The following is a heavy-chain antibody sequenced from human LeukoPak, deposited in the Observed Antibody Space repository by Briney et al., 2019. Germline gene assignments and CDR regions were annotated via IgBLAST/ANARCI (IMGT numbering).Heavy chain of an antibody. V-gene: IGHV5-51*01. CDR1: GYSFTSYW. CDR3: ARLSRVPDADWEN. J-gene: IGHJ1*01. D-gene: IGHD3-9*01. CDR2: IYPGDSDT. Sequence: GESLKISCKGSGYSFTSYWIGWVRQMPGKGLEWMGIIYPGDSDTRYSPSFQGQVTISADKSISTACLQWSSLKASDTAMYYCARLSRVPDADWENWGQGTLVTVSS.